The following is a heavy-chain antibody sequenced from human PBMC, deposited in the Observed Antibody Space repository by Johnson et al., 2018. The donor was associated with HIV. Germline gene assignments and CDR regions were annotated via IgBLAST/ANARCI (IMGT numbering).Heavy chain of an antibody. D-gene: IGHD6-6*01. CDR3: ARCDSSSPLRAFDI. CDR2: IYSGDST. CDR1: GLTVSTND. Sequence: VQLVESGGGLVQPGGSLRLSCAASGLTVSTNDINWVRQAPGKGLEWVAIIYSGDSTYYADSLEGRFTISRDNSKNTLYLQMNSLRAEDTAVYYCARCDSSSPLRAFDIWGQGTMVTVSS. J-gene: IGHJ3*02. V-gene: IGHV3-66*01.